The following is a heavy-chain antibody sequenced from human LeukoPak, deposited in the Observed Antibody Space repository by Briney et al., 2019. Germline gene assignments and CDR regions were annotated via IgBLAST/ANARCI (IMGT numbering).Heavy chain of an antibody. CDR2: IKQDGSEK. J-gene: IGHJ4*02. Sequence: GGSLRLSCAASGFTLSSYWMSWVRQAPGKGLEWVANIKQDGSEKYYVDSVKGRFTISRDNAKNSLYLQMNSLRAEDTAVYYCARFPGPELPSLDYWGQGTLVTVSS. D-gene: IGHD1-7*01. CDR1: GFTLSSYW. CDR3: ARFPGPELPSLDY. V-gene: IGHV3-7*01.